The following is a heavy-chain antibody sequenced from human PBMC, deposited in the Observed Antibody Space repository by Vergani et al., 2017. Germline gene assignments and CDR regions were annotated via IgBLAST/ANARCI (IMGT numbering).Heavy chain of an antibody. V-gene: IGHV4-59*01. J-gene: IGHJ3*01. CDR1: GGSISSYY. CDR3: ARSMCPGTSAAALDV. Sequence: QVQLQESGPGLVKPSETLSLTCTVSGGSISSYYWRWIRQPPGKGLEWIGYIYYSGSTNYNPSLKRRVTISVHTSKSQFSLKLSSVTAADTAVYYWARSMCPGTSAAALDVWSQGTMVTVSS. D-gene: IGHD1-1*01. CDR2: IYYSGST.